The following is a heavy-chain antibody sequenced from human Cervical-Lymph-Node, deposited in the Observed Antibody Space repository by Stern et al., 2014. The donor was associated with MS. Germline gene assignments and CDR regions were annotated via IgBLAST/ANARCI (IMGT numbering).Heavy chain of an antibody. V-gene: IGHV1-69*01. Sequence: VQLVESGAEVKKPGSSVKVSCKASGGTFSSYGISWVRQAPGQGVEWMGGIIPIFGTANYAQKFQGRVTITADESTTTAYMELSSLRSEDTAVYYCVREFNYDTSGYYFYYWGQGTLVTVSS. J-gene: IGHJ4*02. CDR2: IIPIFGTA. CDR3: VREFNYDTSGYYFYY. D-gene: IGHD3-22*01. CDR1: GGTFSSYG.